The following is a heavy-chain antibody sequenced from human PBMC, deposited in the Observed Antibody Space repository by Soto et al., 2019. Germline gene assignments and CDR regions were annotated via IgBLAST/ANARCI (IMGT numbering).Heavy chain of an antibody. Sequence: PSQTLSLTCAISGDSVSSNGAAWNWIRQSPSRGLEWLGRTYYRSKWYNDYAVSVKSRITINPDTSKNQFSLQLNSVTPEDTAVYYCATEVGSSWYGYGWFDPWGQGTLVTVSS. CDR2: TYYRSKWYN. CDR3: ATEVGSSWYGYGWFDP. D-gene: IGHD6-13*01. CDR1: GDSVSSNGAA. V-gene: IGHV6-1*01. J-gene: IGHJ5*02.